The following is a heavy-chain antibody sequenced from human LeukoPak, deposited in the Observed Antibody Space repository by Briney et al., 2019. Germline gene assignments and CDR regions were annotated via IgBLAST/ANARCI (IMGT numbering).Heavy chain of an antibody. CDR2: INIDGSST. Sequence: GGSLRLSCAASGFTFRSYAMIWVRQAPGKGLEWISRINIDGSSTTYADSVKGRFTISRDNAKNTLYLQMNSLRAEDTAVYYWVRLSWELGDGGVTWGQGTLVTVSS. J-gene: IGHJ5*02. D-gene: IGHD1-26*01. CDR3: VRLSWELGDGGVT. V-gene: IGHV3-74*01. CDR1: GFTFRSYA.